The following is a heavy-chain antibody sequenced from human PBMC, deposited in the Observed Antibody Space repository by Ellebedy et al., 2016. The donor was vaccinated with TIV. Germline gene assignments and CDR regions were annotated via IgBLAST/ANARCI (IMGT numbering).Heavy chain of an antibody. D-gene: IGHD3-9*01. CDR2: ISYDGREK. V-gene: IGHV3-30*18. Sequence: GESLKISCAASGFTFSHYWMSWVRQAPGKGLEWVAFISYDGREKFYADSVKGRFTISRGNSESTLHVQMNSLRPEDTAVYYCAKEAYDILTGSQMHGMDVWGQGTTVTVSS. J-gene: IGHJ6*02. CDR1: GFTFSHYW. CDR3: AKEAYDILTGSQMHGMDV.